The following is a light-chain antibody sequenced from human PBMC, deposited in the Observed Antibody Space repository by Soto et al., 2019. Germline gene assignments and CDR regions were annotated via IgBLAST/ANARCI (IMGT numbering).Light chain of an antibody. CDR3: QQTYTFPWT. Sequence: DIRMTQSPSSLSASVGDTVTITCRASQGISDYLSWFQHKPGEAPKLLIYPASSLQGGVPLRFSGAGSRTDFSLTISGLQPEDSATYYCQQTYTFPWTFGQGTRVDIK. V-gene: IGKV1-39*01. CDR1: QGISDY. J-gene: IGKJ1*01. CDR2: PAS.